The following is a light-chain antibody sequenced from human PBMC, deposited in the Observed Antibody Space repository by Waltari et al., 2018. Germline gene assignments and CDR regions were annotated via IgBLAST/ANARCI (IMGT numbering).Light chain of an antibody. J-gene: IGLJ3*02. CDR2: SNN. Sequence: QSVLTQPPSASGTPGQRVTISCSGSSSNIGSNTVNWYQQLPGTAPKLLIYSNNQRPSGVPCRVSCSNSGTSASLAISGLQSEDEADYYCAAWDDSLNGPVFGGGTKLTVL. CDR1: SSNIGSNT. CDR3: AAWDDSLNGPV. V-gene: IGLV1-44*01.